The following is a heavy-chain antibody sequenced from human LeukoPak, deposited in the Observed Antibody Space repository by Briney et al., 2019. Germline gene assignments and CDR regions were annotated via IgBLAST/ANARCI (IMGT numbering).Heavy chain of an antibody. Sequence: PGESLRLSCAASGFTFSSNSMNWVRQAPGKGLEWVSYISSSSNTIYYTDSVKGRFTISRDNAKNSLYLQMNSLRAEDTAVYYCARDGQDDFWSGGSLLYWGQGALVTVSS. V-gene: IGHV3-48*01. CDR2: ISSSSNTI. J-gene: IGHJ4*02. D-gene: IGHD3-3*01. CDR3: ARDGQDDFWSGGSLLY. CDR1: GFTFSSNS.